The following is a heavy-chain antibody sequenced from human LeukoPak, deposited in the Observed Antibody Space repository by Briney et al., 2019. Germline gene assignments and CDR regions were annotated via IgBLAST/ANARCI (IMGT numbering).Heavy chain of an antibody. CDR2: ISAYNGNT. CDR3: ARDKYYYDSSGSNWFDP. D-gene: IGHD3-22*01. Sequence: VASVKVSCEASGYTFTSYGISWVRQAPGQGLEWMGWISAYNGNTNYAQKLQGRVTMTTDTSTSTAYMELRSLRSDDTAVYYCARDKYYYDSSGSNWFDPWGQGTLVTVSS. CDR1: GYTFTSYG. V-gene: IGHV1-18*01. J-gene: IGHJ5*02.